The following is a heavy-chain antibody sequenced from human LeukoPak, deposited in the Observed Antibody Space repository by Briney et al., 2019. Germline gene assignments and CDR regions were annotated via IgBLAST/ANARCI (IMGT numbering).Heavy chain of an antibody. D-gene: IGHD2-2*01. CDR3: ARSGHCSGTSCYAEGLDY. CDR1: GYSFTSNG. CDR2: ISGYNGDT. J-gene: IGHJ4*02. Sequence: GASVKVSCKASGYSFTSNGITWVRQARGQGLEWMGWISGYNGDTVYAQMFQDRVTMTADTSTSTAYMELRSLRSDDTAVYYCARSGHCSGTSCYAEGLDYWGQGTLVTVSS. V-gene: IGHV1-18*04.